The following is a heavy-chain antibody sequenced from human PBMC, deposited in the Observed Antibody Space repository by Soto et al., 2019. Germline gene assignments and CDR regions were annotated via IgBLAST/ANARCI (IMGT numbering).Heavy chain of an antibody. CDR2: ISAYNGNT. CDR3: ARTPITMIGMVDAFDI. Sequence: ASVKVSCKASGYTFTSYGISWVRQAPGQGLEWMGWISAYNGNTNYAQKLQGRVTMTTDTSTSTAYMELRSLRSDDTAVYYCARTPITMIGMVDAFDIWGQGTMVTVSS. CDR1: GYTFTSYG. V-gene: IGHV1-18*01. D-gene: IGHD3-22*01. J-gene: IGHJ3*02.